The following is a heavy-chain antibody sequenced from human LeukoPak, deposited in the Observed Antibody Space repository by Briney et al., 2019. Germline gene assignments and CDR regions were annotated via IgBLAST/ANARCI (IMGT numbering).Heavy chain of an antibody. CDR3: AREASFNWFDP. J-gene: IGHJ5*02. CDR1: GFTFSDYY. Sequence: GGSLRLSCAASGFTFSDYYMSWIRQAPGEGLEWVSYISSSGSTIYYADSVKGRFTISRDNAKNSLYLQMNSLRAEDTAVYYCAREASFNWFDPWGQGTLVTVSS. V-gene: IGHV3-11*01. D-gene: IGHD3-10*01. CDR2: ISSSGSTI.